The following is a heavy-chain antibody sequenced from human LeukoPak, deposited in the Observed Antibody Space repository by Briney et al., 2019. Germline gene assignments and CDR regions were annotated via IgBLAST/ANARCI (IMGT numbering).Heavy chain of an antibody. V-gene: IGHV1-8*03. CDR2: MNPNSGNT. Sequence: ASVKVSCKASGYTFTSYDINWVRQAPGQGLEWMGWMNPNSGNTGYAQKFQGRVTITRNTSISTAYMELSSLRSEDTAVYYCARGRVDTAIGYYFDYWGQGTLVTVSS. J-gene: IGHJ4*02. D-gene: IGHD5-18*01. CDR3: ARGRVDTAIGYYFDY. CDR1: GYTFTSYD.